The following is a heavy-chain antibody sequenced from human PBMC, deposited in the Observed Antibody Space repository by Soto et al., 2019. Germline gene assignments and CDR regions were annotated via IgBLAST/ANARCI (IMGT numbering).Heavy chain of an antibody. Sequence: SVKVSCKASGGTFSSYAISWVRQAPGQGLEWMGEIIPIFGTANYAQKFQGRVTITADKSTSTAYMELSSLRSEDTAVYYCARWAVIAALTPYGMDVWGQGTTVTVSS. D-gene: IGHD6-6*01. V-gene: IGHV1-69*06. CDR3: ARWAVIAALTPYGMDV. CDR1: GGTFSSYA. J-gene: IGHJ6*02. CDR2: IIPIFGTA.